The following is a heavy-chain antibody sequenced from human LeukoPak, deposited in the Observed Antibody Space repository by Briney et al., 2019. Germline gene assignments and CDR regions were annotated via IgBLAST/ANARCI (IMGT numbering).Heavy chain of an antibody. Sequence: PGRSLRLSCAASGFAFSSYGMHWVRPAPGPGLALVAVISYDGSNKYYADSVKGRFTISRDNSRNTVYLQMNSLRAEDTAVYYCAKGRRYCSGGSCYYFDYWGQGTLVTVSS. CDR3: AKGRRYCSGGSCYYFDY. D-gene: IGHD2-15*01. V-gene: IGHV3-30*18. CDR1: GFAFSSYG. CDR2: ISYDGSNK. J-gene: IGHJ4*02.